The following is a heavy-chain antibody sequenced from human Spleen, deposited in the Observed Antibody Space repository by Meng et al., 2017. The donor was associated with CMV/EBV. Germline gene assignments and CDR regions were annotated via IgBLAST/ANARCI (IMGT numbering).Heavy chain of an antibody. CDR2: INPSGDKT. CDR3: AALEYSTSFTDV. J-gene: IGHJ6*02. CDR1: GYTSNTYY. Sequence: ASVKVSCKASGYTSNTYYMHWVRQAPGQGLEWMGVINPSGDKTSYAQKFQGRVTLTRDTSTSTVYMDLSSLRSEDTAVYFCAALEYSTSFTDVWGQGTTVTVSS. D-gene: IGHD6-6*01. V-gene: IGHV1-46*02.